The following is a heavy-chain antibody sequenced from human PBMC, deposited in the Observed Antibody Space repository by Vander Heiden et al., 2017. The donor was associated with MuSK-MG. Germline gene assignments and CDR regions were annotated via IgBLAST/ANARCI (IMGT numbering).Heavy chain of an antibody. CDR2: IYTSGST. V-gene: IGHV4-61*02. CDR3: ARGSNRIDS. CDR1: GDSISSGSYY. J-gene: IGHJ4*02. Sequence: QVQLQESGPGLVKPSQTLSLTCGVSGDSISSGSYYWSWIRQPAGKGLEWIGRIYTSGSTNYNPSLKSRVTMSVDTSKNQFSLKLSSVTAADTAVYYCARGSNRIDSWGQGTLVTVSS.